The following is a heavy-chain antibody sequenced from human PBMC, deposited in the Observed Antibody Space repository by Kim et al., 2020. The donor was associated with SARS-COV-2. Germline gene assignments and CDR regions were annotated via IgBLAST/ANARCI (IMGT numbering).Heavy chain of an antibody. J-gene: IGHJ2*01. V-gene: IGHV4-61*02. Sequence: SLKSRVTISVDTSKNQFSLKLSSVTAADTAVYYCARAVDTAMVKVWYFDLWGRGTLVTVSS. CDR3: ARAVDTAMVKVWYFDL. D-gene: IGHD5-18*01.